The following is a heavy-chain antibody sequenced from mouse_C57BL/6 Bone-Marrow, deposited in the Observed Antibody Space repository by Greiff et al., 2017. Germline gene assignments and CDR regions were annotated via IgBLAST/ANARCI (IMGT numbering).Heavy chain of an antibody. Sequence: EVQLQQSVAELVRPGASVKLSCTASGFNIKNTYMHWVKQRPEQGLEWIGRIDPANGNTKYAPKFQGKATITAETSSNTAYLQLSSLTSEDTAIYYCARAHFYDGYYGYFDYWGQGTTLTVSS. CDR3: ARAHFYDGYYGYFDY. V-gene: IGHV14-3*01. CDR1: GFNIKNTY. D-gene: IGHD2-3*01. CDR2: IDPANGNT. J-gene: IGHJ2*01.